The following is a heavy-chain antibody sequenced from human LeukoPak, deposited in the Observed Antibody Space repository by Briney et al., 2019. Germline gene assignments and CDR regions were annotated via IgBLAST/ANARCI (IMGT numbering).Heavy chain of an antibody. CDR1: GYTFTSYG. D-gene: IGHD3-22*01. CDR3: EREHRNYYDSSGPHYFDY. V-gene: IGHV1-18*01. CDR2: ISAYIGNT. Sequence: GASVKVSCKASGYTFTSYGISWVRQAPGQGLEWMGWISAYIGNTNYAQKLQGRVTMTTDTSTSTAYMELRSLRSDDTAVYYCEREHRNYYDSSGPHYFDYWGQGTLVTVSS. J-gene: IGHJ4*01.